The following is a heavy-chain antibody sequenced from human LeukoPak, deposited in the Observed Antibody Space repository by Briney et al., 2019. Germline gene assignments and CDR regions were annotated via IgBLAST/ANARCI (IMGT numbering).Heavy chain of an antibody. Sequence: SGTLSLTCAVSGGSISSSNWWSWVRQPPGKGLEWIGEIYHTENTNYNPSLKSRVTISVDKSKTQFSLKLSSVTAADTAVYYCARHKDLPDAFDIWGQGTMVTVSS. J-gene: IGHJ3*02. CDR2: IYHTENT. CDR1: GGSISSSNW. CDR3: ARHKDLPDAFDI. V-gene: IGHV4-4*02.